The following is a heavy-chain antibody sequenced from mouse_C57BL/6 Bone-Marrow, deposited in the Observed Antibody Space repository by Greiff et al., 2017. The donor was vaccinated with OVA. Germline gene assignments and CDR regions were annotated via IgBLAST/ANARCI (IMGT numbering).Heavy chain of an antibody. CDR2: SRNKANDYTT. Sequence: EVHLVESGGGLVQSGRSLRLSCATSGFTFSDFYMEWVRQAPGKGLEWIAASRNKANDYTTEYSASVKGRFIVSRDTSQSILYLQMNALRAEDTAIYYCARDLYGYDVWGQGTLVTVSA. V-gene: IGHV7-1*01. CDR1: GFTFSDFY. CDR3: ARDLYGYDV. D-gene: IGHD2-2*01. J-gene: IGHJ3*01.